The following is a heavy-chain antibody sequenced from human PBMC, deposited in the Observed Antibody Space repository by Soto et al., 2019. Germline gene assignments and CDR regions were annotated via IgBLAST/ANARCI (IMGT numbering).Heavy chain of an antibody. CDR1: GCSITRLC. CDR3: ATYVEAYYYDSSGYTPYYYYGMDV. Sequence: GQTMRVPCNGSGCSITRLCGSCVRHIPGKGLDRMGRIDPSDSDTNYSPSFQGHVTISADKSISTAYLQWSSLKASDTAMYYCATYVEAYYYDSSGYTPYYYYGMDVWAQGITVTLPS. D-gene: IGHD3-22*01. CDR2: IDPSDSDT. V-gene: IGHV5-10-1*01. J-gene: IGHJ6*02.